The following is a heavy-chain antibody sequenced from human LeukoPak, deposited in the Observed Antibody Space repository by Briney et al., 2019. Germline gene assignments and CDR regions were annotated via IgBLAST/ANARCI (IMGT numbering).Heavy chain of an antibody. CDR2: INLNSGGT. J-gene: IGHJ4*02. CDR1: GYTFTGYY. Sequence: ASVKVSCKASGYTFTGYYMHWVRQAPGQGLEWMGRINLNSGGTNYAQKFQGRVTMTRDTSISTAYMELSRLRSDDTAVYYCARDLTLIIAVAGYWGQGTLVTVSS. CDR3: ARDLTLIIAVAGY. V-gene: IGHV1-2*06. D-gene: IGHD6-19*01.